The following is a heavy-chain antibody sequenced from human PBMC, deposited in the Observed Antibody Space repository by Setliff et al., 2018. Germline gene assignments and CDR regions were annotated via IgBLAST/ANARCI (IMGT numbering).Heavy chain of an antibody. D-gene: IGHD5-18*01. V-gene: IGHV1-69*05. Sequence: ASVKVSCKASGGTFSSYGVTWVRQAPGQGLEWMGGAIPIFGSTNYAQQFQGRVTIITDESTSTAYMELTSLRTEDTAVYYCAREGVDTRSSTDYRYYMDVWGKGTTVTVSS. J-gene: IGHJ6*03. CDR3: AREGVDTRSSTDYRYYMDV. CDR1: GGTFSSYG. CDR2: AIPIFGST.